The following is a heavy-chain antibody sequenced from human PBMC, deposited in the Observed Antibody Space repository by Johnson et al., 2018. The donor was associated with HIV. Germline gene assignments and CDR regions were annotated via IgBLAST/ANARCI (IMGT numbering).Heavy chain of an antibody. CDR2: ISWTSGSM. CDR1: GFTLNDYA. CDR3: ARDEWSRSSGDAFDI. J-gene: IGHJ3*02. D-gene: IGHD6-6*01. Sequence: VQLVESGGGLVQPGRSLRLSCAASGFTLNDYAIHWVRQAPGKGLEWVSSISWTSGSMGYVDSVKGRFTISRDNAKNTLYLQMNSLRPEDTAVYYCARDEWSRSSGDAFDIWGQGTMVTVSS. V-gene: IGHV3-9*01.